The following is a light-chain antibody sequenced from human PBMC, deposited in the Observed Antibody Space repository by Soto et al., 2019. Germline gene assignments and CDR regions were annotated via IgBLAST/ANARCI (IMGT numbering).Light chain of an antibody. CDR1: QSLLHSNGYNY. V-gene: IGKV1-39*01. CDR2: AAS. Sequence: TQSPLSLPVTPGEPASISCRSSQSLLHSNGYNYLDWYLQKPGKAPKLLIYAASSLQSGVPSRFSGSGSGTDFTLTISSLQPEDFATYYCQQSYSTPPWTFGQGTKVDIK. CDR3: QQSYSTPPWT. J-gene: IGKJ1*01.